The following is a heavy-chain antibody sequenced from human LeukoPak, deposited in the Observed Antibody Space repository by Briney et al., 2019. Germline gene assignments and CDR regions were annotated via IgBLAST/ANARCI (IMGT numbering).Heavy chain of an antibody. CDR1: GYSFTSHG. Sequence: ASVKVSCKASGYSFTSHGITWVRQAPGQGLEWMGWISGYNGNINYGQQFQDRVTMTTDTSMNTAYMELRSLRSDDTAVYYCTRARGYYESSGYYYPWGDFDYWGQGTLVTVSS. CDR2: ISGYNGNI. CDR3: TRARGYYESSGYYYPWGDFDY. V-gene: IGHV1-18*01. J-gene: IGHJ4*02. D-gene: IGHD3-22*01.